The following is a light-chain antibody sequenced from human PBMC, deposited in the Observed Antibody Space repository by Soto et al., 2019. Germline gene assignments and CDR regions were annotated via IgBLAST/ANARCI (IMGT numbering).Light chain of an antibody. V-gene: IGKV3-20*01. CDR1: LSVVSSGY. CDR3: QQYGTSPWT. J-gene: IGKJ1*01. Sequence: EIVLTQSPDTLSLSPGERATLSCRASLSVVSSGYLAWYQQRPGQAPRLLIYGASTRATGIPDRFSGSGSGTDFTLTISRLEPEDFAVYYCQQYGTSPWTFGQGTKVDI. CDR2: GAS.